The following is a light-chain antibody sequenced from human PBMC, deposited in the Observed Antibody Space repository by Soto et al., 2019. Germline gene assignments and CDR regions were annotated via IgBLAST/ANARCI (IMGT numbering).Light chain of an antibody. J-gene: IGKJ5*01. CDR3: QQSYRTRIT. Sequence: DIQMTQSPSSLSASVGDRVTITCRASQSISSYLNWYQQKPGKAPKLLIYAASSLQSGVPSRFSGSGSGTDFTLTISSLQPEDFATYYCQQSYRTRITFGQGTRLEIK. V-gene: IGKV1-39*01. CDR2: AAS. CDR1: QSISSY.